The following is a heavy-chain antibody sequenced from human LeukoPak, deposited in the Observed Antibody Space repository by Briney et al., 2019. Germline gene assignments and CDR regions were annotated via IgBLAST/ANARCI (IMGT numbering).Heavy chain of an antibody. D-gene: IGHD3-22*01. CDR1: GFTFSNYE. J-gene: IGHJ4*02. CDR2: ISSSGSTI. V-gene: IGHV3-48*03. CDR3: AKDRLPSYYDSSGYPFDY. Sequence: GGSLRLSCAASGFTFSNYEMNWVRQAPGKGLEWVSYISSSGSTIYYADSVKGRFTISRDNSKNTLYLQMNSLRAEDTAVYYCAKDRLPSYYDSSGYPFDYWGQGTLVTVSS.